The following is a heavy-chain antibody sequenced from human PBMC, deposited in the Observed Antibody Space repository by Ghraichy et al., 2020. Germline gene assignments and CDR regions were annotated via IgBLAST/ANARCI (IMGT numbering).Heavy chain of an antibody. D-gene: IGHD5-18*01. V-gene: IGHV1-69*13. Sequence: SVKVSCKASGGTFSSYAISWVRQAPGQGLEWMGGIIPIFGTANYAQKFQGRVTITADESTSTAYMELSSLRSEDTAVYYCAYSYGYGATFDYWGQGTLVTVSS. CDR3: AYSYGYGATFDY. CDR1: GGTFSSYA. CDR2: IIPIFGTA. J-gene: IGHJ4*02.